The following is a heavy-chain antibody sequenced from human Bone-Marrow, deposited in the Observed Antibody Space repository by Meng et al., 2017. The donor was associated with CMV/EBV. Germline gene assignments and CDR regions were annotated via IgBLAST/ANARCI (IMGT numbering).Heavy chain of an antibody. CDR3: ARAPWY. Sequence: SGTLSLTCTVSGGSVSSGSYYWSWIRQPPGKGLEWIGYIYYSGSTNYNPSLKSRVTISVDTSKNQFSLKLSSVTAADTAVYYCARAPWYWGQGTLVTVSS. CDR1: GGSVSSGSYY. J-gene: IGHJ4*02. CDR2: IYYSGST. V-gene: IGHV4-61*01.